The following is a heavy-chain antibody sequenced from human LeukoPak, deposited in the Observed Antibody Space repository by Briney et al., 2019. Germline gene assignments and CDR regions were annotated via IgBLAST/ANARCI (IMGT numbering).Heavy chain of an antibody. CDR3: ARRRGVLRYFDWSFDP. D-gene: IGHD3-9*01. CDR2: ISAYNGNT. Sequence: ASVKVSCKASGYTFTSYGISWVRQAPGQGLEWMGWISAYNGNTNYAQKLQGRVTMTTDTSTSTAYMELRSLRSDDTAVYYCARRRGVLRYFDWSFDPWGQGTLVTVSS. V-gene: IGHV1-18*01. CDR1: GYTFTSYG. J-gene: IGHJ5*02.